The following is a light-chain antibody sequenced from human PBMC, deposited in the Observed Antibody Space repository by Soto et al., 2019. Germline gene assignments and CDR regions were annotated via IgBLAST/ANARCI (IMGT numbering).Light chain of an antibody. J-gene: IGLJ1*01. CDR3: FSYAGDSVYV. V-gene: IGLV2-23*02. CDR2: EVT. CDR1: NSDVGSYNL. Sequence: QSAVTQPASVSGSPRQSITISCTGTNSDVGSYNLVSWFQQHPGKAPKLVIYEVTKRPSGVSDRFSGSKSGNTASLTISGLQAEDEADYYCFSYAGDSVYVFGTGTKVTVL.